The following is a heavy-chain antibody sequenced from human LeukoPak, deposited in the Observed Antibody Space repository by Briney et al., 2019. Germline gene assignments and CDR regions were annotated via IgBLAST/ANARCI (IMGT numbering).Heavy chain of an antibody. CDR3: ARDLDDYPDY. D-gene: IGHD4-11*01. J-gene: IGHJ4*02. CDR1: GFTFSTCS. V-gene: IGHV3-21*01. CDR2: ISSSSSYI. Sequence: GGSLRLSCAASGFTFSTCSMHGVRQAPGQGLEWVAFISSSSSYIYYADSVKGRFTISRDNAKNSLYLQMNNLRADDTAVYYCARDLDDYPDYWGQGTLVTVSS.